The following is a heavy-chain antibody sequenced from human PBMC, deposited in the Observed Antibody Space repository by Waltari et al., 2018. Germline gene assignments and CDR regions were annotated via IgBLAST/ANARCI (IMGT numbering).Heavy chain of an antibody. CDR1: GYRITHCY. CDR3: VTALGDRSSASRPFDV. J-gene: IGHJ3*01. V-gene: IGHV1-69-2*01. D-gene: IGHD3-10*01. CDR2: VDPEDGET. Sequence: EVQLLQSGTELQKPGSTVKISCQVSGYRITHCYIHWVQQATGKGPQWMGLVDPEDGETIYAERFQGRVTITADTSTETAFMELSSLTSDDTAVYYCVTALGDRSSASRPFDVWGLGTLITVSS.